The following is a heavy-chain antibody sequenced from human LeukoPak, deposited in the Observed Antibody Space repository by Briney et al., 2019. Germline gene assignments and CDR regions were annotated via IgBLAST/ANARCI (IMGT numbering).Heavy chain of an antibody. D-gene: IGHD3-9*01. J-gene: IGHJ4*02. CDR1: GGSISSYY. V-gene: IGHV4-59*01. CDR3: ASINYDILTGYPGFFDY. Sequence: PSETLSLTCTVSGGSISSYYWSWIRQPPGKGLEWIGYIYYSGSTNYNPSLESRVTISVDTSKNQFSLKLSSVTAADTAVYYCASINYDILTGYPGFFDYWGQGTLVTVSS. CDR2: IYYSGST.